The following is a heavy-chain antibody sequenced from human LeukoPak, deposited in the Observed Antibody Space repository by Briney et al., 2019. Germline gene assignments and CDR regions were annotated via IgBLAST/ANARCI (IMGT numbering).Heavy chain of an antibody. V-gene: IGHV4-4*07. CDR3: ARGPLWFGTYYFDY. Sequence: SETLSLTCTVSGGSISSYYWSWIRQPAGKGLEWIGRIYTSGSTNYNPSLKSRVTMSVDTSKNHSSLKLSSVTAADTAVYYCARGPLWFGTYYFDYWGQGTLVTVSS. D-gene: IGHD3-10*01. CDR2: IYTSGST. CDR1: GGSISSYY. J-gene: IGHJ4*02.